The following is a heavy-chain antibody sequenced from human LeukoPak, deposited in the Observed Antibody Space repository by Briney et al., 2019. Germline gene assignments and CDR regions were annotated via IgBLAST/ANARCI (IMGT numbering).Heavy chain of an antibody. V-gene: IGHV3-23*01. D-gene: IGHD2-15*01. CDR3: AKGHRLCTSGNCNSQVDY. CDR1: GFTFTNFV. Sequence: GGSLRLSCAASGFTFTNFVMSWLRQAPGKGLEWISTVSASGAQTYFADSVRGRFTISRDNSKNTLYLQMYSLRVEDTATYYCAKGHRLCTSGNCNSQVDYWGHGTLVTVSP. CDR2: VSASGAQT. J-gene: IGHJ4*01.